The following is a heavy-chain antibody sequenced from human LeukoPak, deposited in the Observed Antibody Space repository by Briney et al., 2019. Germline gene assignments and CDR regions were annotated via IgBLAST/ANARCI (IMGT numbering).Heavy chain of an antibody. V-gene: IGHV3-21*01. J-gene: IGHJ4*02. D-gene: IGHD3-22*01. Sequence: GGSLRLSCAASGFTFSNYAMHWVRQAPGKGLEWVSSISGSSSYIYYADSVKGRFTISRDNAKNSLYLQMNSLRAEDTAVYYCARVPRIYYDSSGYYLSGFDYWGQGTLVTVSS. CDR3: ARVPRIYYDSSGYYLSGFDY. CDR2: ISGSSSYI. CDR1: GFTFSNYA.